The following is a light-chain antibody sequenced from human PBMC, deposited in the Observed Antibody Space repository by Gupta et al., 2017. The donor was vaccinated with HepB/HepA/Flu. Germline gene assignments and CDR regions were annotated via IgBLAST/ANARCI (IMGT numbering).Light chain of an antibody. CDR2: SAS. J-gene: IGKJ1*01. CDR1: QSISSY. CDR3: QQSYRTPPT. Sequence: DIQMTQSPASLSASVGDRVTITCRASQSISSYLNWYQQQPGKAPELLISSASSLQSGVSSRFSGSGSGTDFTLTISRLQPEDSATYHCQQSYRTPPTFGQGTKVEIK. V-gene: IGKV1-39*01.